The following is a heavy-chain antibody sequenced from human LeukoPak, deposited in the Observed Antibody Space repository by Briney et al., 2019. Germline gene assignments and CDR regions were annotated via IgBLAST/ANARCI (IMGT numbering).Heavy chain of an antibody. D-gene: IGHD2-2*01. Sequence: GGSLRLSCAASGFTFDDYAMHWVRQAPGKGLEWVSGISWNSGSIGYADSVKGRFTISRDNAKNSLYLQMNSLRAEDTAVYYCAKLQKYQLLLYYFDYWGQGTLVTVSS. J-gene: IGHJ4*02. V-gene: IGHV3-9*01. CDR1: GFTFDDYA. CDR3: AKLQKYQLLLYYFDY. CDR2: ISWNSGSI.